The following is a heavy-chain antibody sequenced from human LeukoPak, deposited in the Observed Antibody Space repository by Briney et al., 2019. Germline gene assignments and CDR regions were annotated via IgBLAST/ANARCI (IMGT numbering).Heavy chain of an antibody. Sequence: SETLSLTCTVSGGSISSSSYYWGWIRQPPGKGLEWLGRIYSGGSTDYNPSLKSRVSMSVDSSKKQLSLRLGSVTAADTAVYYCAREGGFGGPVYWGQGILVTVSS. CDR1: GGSISSSSYY. CDR3: AREGGFGGPVY. CDR2: IYSGGST. J-gene: IGHJ4*02. V-gene: IGHV4-39*07. D-gene: IGHD3-10*01.